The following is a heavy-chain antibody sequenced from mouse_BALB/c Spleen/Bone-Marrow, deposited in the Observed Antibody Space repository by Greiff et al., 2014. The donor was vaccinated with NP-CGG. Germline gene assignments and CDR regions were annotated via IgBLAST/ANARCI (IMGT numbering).Heavy chain of an antibody. CDR2: ISSGGHYT. V-gene: IGHV5-6-4*01. D-gene: IGHD2-4*01. Sequence: VQLKESGGGLVKPGGSLKLSCAASGFTFSSYSVSWVRQTPEKRLEWVATISSGGHYTYYPDSVKGRFTISRDNAKNTLYLQMSSLKSEDTAMYYCSKDGGYDYSYYFDYWGQGTTLTVSS. CDR1: GFTFSSYS. J-gene: IGHJ2*01. CDR3: SKDGGYDYSYYFDY.